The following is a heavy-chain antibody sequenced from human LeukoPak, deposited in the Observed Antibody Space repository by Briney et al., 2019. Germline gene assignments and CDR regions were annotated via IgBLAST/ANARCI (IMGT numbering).Heavy chain of an antibody. Sequence: SVKLYCKASGGTFISYAISCMRQAPGQGLEWMGGIIPIFGTANYAQKFQGRVTITADESTSTAYMELSSLRSEDTAVCYCARQIAVAPFDYWGQGTLVTVSS. D-gene: IGHD6-19*01. V-gene: IGHV1-69*13. J-gene: IGHJ4*02. CDR2: IIPIFGTA. CDR3: ARQIAVAPFDY. CDR1: GGTFISYA.